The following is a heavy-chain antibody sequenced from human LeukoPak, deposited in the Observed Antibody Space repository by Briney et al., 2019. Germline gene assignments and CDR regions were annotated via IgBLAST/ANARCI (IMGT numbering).Heavy chain of an antibody. Sequence: PGGSLRLSCAASGFTVGSNYMSWVRQAPGKGLEWVSVIYSGGSTYYADSVKGRFTISRHNSKNTLYLQMNSLRAEDTAVYYCATTYGSGSYYRDYWGQGTLVTVSS. J-gene: IGHJ4*02. CDR2: IYSGGST. D-gene: IGHD3-10*01. CDR1: GFTVGSNY. V-gene: IGHV3-53*04. CDR3: ATTYGSGSYYRDY.